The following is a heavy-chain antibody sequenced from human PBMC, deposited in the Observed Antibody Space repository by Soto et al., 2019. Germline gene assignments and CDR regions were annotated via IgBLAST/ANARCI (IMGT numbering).Heavy chain of an antibody. Sequence: GESLKISCASSGFTFSSYWMSWVRQAPGKGLEWVANIKQDGSEKYYVDSVKGRFTISRDNAKNSLYLQMNSLRAEDTAVYYCASRLNIVVVVAPHDAFDIWGQGTMVTVSS. V-gene: IGHV3-7*01. CDR2: IKQDGSEK. CDR1: GFTFSSYW. D-gene: IGHD2-15*01. J-gene: IGHJ3*02. CDR3: ASRLNIVVVVAPHDAFDI.